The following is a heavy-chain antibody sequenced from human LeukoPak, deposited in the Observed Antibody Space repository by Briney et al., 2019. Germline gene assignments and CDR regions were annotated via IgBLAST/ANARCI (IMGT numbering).Heavy chain of an antibody. J-gene: IGHJ5*02. CDR2: IIPIFGTA. Sequence: SVKVSCKASGGTFSSYAISWVRQAPGQGLEWMGGIIPIFGTANYAQKCQGRVTITADKSTSTAYMELSSLRSEDTAVYYCARAGAKLRYFDWLHSPGFDPWGQGTLVTVSS. CDR1: GGTFSSYA. V-gene: IGHV1-69*06. D-gene: IGHD3-9*01. CDR3: ARAGAKLRYFDWLHSPGFDP.